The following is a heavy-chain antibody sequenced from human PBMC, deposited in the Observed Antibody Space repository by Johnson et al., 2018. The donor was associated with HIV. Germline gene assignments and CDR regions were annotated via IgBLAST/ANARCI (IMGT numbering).Heavy chain of an antibody. CDR2: ISYDGSNK. J-gene: IGHJ3*02. V-gene: IGHV3-30*04. CDR1: GFTFSSYA. Sequence: VQILESGGGVVQPGRSLRLSCAASGFTFSSYAMHWVRQAPGKGLEWVAIISYDGSNKYYADSVKGRFTISRDNSKNTLYLQMNSLRAEDTAVYYCAKHLDGDSNDAFDIWGQGTMVTVSS. CDR3: AKHLDGDSNDAFDI. D-gene: IGHD4-17*01.